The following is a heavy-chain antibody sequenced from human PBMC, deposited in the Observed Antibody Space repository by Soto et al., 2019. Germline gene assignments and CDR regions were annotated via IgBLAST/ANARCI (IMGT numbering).Heavy chain of an antibody. CDR2: INPSGGST. D-gene: IGHD2-2*01. J-gene: IGHJ4*02. CDR3: ARVCSSTSCRKNLHGDY. Sequence: ASVKVSFKASGYTFTSYYMHWVRQAPGQGLEWMGIINPSGGSTSYAQKFQGRVTMTRDTSTSTVYMELSSLRSEDTAVYYCARVCSSTSCRKNLHGDYWGQGTLVTVSS. CDR1: GYTFTSYY. V-gene: IGHV1-46*03.